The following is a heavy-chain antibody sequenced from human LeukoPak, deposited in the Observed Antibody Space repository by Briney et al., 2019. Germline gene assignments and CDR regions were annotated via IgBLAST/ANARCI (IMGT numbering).Heavy chain of an antibody. D-gene: IGHD2-15*01. J-gene: IGHJ5*02. V-gene: IGHV1-69*06. CDR1: GGTFSSYA. CDR2: IIPIFGTA. Sequence: SVKVSCKASGGTFSSYAISWVRQAPGQGLEWMGGIIPIFGTANYAQKFQGRVTITADKSTSTAYMELSSLRSEDTAVYYCARPRPCSGGSCYDNWFDPWGQGTLVTVSS. CDR3: ARPRPCSGGSCYDNWFDP.